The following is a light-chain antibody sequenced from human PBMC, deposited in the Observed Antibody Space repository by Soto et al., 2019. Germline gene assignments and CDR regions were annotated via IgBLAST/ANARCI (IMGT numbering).Light chain of an antibody. CDR1: QGISSY. V-gene: IGKV1-9*01. CDR2: AAS. Sequence: DIELTQSPSFLSASVGDRVTITCRASQGISSYLAWYQQKPGKAPKLLIYAASTLQSGVPSRFSGSGSGTEFTLTISRLQPEDFATYYCQQLNSYPITFGQGTRRDIK. CDR3: QQLNSYPIT. J-gene: IGKJ5*01.